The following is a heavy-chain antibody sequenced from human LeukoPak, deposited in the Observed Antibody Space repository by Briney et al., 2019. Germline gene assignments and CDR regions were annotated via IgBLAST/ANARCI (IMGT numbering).Heavy chain of an antibody. Sequence: GGSLRLSCAASGFTFSSYSMNWVRQAPGKGLEWVSSISSSSSYIYYADSVKGRSTISRDNAKNSLYLQMNSLRAEDTAVYYCARDNDAGDAFDIWGQGTMVTVSS. D-gene: IGHD1-1*01. CDR2: ISSSSSYI. CDR3: ARDNDAGDAFDI. J-gene: IGHJ3*02. CDR1: GFTFSSYS. V-gene: IGHV3-21*01.